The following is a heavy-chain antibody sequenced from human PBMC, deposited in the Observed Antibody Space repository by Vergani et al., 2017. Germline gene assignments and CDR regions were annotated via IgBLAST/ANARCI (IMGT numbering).Heavy chain of an antibody. V-gene: IGHV3-30*03. CDR3: ARDGRSDLVYGLDL. J-gene: IGHJ3*01. CDR2: IAWDGDNK. Sequence: QEQLVESGGGVVQPGRSLRLSCAASGFTFSTYGMHWVRQAPGTGPAWVAYIAWDGDNKFHADSFRGRFTIFRDNSKNILYLQMNSLRPVDTAVYYCARDGRSDLVYGLDLWGQGTMVTVTS. CDR1: GFTFSTYG. D-gene: IGHD2/OR15-2a*01.